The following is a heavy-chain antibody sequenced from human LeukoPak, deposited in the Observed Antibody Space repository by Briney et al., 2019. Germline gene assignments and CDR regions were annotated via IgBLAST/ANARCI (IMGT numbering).Heavy chain of an antibody. CDR3: ASFSGTYYVFWGVYSRPYNCFAP. Sequence: TLSLTCTVSGGSISSGGYYWSWIRQHPGKCLEWIGYIYYSGSTYYNPSLKSRVTISVDTSKNQFSLKLSSVTAADTAVYYCASFSGTYYVFWGVYSRPYNCFAPGGRGTLVTVSS. CDR1: GGSISSGGYY. CDR2: IYYSGST. D-gene: IGHD3-3*01. V-gene: IGHV4-31*03. J-gene: IGHJ5*02.